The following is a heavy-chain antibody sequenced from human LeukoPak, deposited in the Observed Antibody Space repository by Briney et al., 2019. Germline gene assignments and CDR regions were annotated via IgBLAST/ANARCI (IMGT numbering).Heavy chain of an antibody. CDR3: ARGTRGLWFGELLSNDAFDI. J-gene: IGHJ3*02. CDR2: IIPIFGTA. CDR1: GGTFSSYA. V-gene: IGHV1-69*05. D-gene: IGHD3-10*01. Sequence: ASVKVSCKASGGTFSSYAISWVRQAPGQGLEWMGGIIPIFGTANYAQKFQGRVTITTDESTSTAYMELSSLRSEDTAVYYCARGTRGLWFGELLSNDAFDIWGQGTMVTVSS.